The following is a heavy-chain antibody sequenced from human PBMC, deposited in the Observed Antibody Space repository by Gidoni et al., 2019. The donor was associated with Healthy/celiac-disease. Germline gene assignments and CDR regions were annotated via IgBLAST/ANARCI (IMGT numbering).Heavy chain of an antibody. CDR3: AREGGYSSSSAFDY. V-gene: IGHV1-3*01. D-gene: IGHD6-6*01. J-gene: IGHJ4*02. Sequence: QVQLVQSGDEVKKPGASVKVSCKASGYTFTSYAMHWVRQAPGQRLEWMGWINAGNGNTKYSQKFQGRVTMTRDTSASTAYMELSSLRSEDTAVYYCAREGGYSSSSAFDYWGQGTLVTVSS. CDR2: INAGNGNT. CDR1: GYTFTSYA.